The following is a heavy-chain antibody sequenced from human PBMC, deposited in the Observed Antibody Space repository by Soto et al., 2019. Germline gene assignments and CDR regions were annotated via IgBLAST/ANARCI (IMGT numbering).Heavy chain of an antibody. D-gene: IGHD2-21*01. CDR3: AKGRVDGDWTFDAFDI. CDR1: GFTFSSYA. Sequence: EVQLLESGGGLVQPGGSLRLSCAASGFTFSSYAMSWVRQAPGKGLELVSGISSTGGSTYYADSVKGRFTIPRDNSKNTLYLQMNSLRAEATSVYYCAKGRVDGDWTFDAFDIRGQGTPVTVAS. V-gene: IGHV3-23*01. J-gene: IGHJ3*02. CDR2: ISSTGGST.